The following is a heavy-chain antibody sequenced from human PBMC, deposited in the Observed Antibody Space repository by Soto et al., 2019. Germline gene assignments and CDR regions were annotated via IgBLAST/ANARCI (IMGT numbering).Heavy chain of an antibody. Sequence: ASVKVSCKASGYTFTSYYMHWVRQAPGQGLEWMGIINPSGGGTSYAQKFQGRVTMTRDTSTSTVYMELSSLRSEATAVYYCARIRWASDAFDIWGQGTMVTVSS. CDR2: INPSGGGT. V-gene: IGHV1-46*01. CDR1: GYTFTSYY. J-gene: IGHJ3*02. CDR3: ARIRWASDAFDI. D-gene: IGHD1-26*01.